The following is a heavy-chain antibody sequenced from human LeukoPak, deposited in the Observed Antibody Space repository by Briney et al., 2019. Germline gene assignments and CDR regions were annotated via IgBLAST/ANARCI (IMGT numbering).Heavy chain of an antibody. D-gene: IGHD1-26*01. J-gene: IGHJ4*02. CDR3: ARGGSYSWKNFDY. CDR1: GFTFSSYW. CDR2: IKQDGSEK. V-gene: IGHV3-7*01. Sequence: PGGSLRLSCAASGFTFSSYWMSWVRQAPGKGLEWVANIKQDGSEKYYVDSVKGRFTISRDNAKNSLYLQMNSLRAEDTAVYCCARGGSYSWKNFDYWGQGTLVTVSS.